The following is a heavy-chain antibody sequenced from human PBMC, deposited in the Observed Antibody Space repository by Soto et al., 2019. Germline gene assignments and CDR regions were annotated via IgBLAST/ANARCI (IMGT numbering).Heavy chain of an antibody. CDR2: IYDNGRT. J-gene: IGHJ4*02. CDR1: GFIGSPKY. Sequence: EVQLVESGGGLVQPGGSLRLSCAASGFIGSPKYMSWVRQAPGKGLEWVSVIYDNGRTYYADYVKGRFTISRDNSRNTLSLQMNGLRAEDTALYYCARSLIVGATAFDYLGQGTLVTVSS. V-gene: IGHV3-66*01. D-gene: IGHD1-26*01. CDR3: ARSLIVGATAFDY.